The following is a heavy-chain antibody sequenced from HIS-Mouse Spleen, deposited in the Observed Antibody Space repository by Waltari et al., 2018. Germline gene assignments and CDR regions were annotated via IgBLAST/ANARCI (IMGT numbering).Heavy chain of an antibody. CDR3: ARGEAEIAAAAYYYYYGMDV. J-gene: IGHJ6*02. V-gene: IGHV4-34*01. Sequence: QVQLQQWGAGLLKPSETLSLTCAVYGGSFRGYYCIWILQPPGKGVEWVGEINHSGSTNYNPSLKSRVTISVDTSKNQFSLKLSSVTAADTAVYYCARGEAEIAAAAYYYYYGMDVWGQGTTVTVSS. CDR2: INHSGST. D-gene: IGHD6-13*01. CDR1: GGSFRGYY.